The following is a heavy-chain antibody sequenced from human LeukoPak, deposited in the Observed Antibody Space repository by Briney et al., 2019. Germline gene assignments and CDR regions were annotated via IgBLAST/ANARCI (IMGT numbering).Heavy chain of an antibody. V-gene: IGHV3-30*04. CDR2: ISYDGSNK. D-gene: IGHD2-15*01. Sequence: GGSLRLSCAASGFTFSSYAMHWVRQAPGKGLEWVAVISYDGSNKYYADSVKGRFTISRDNSKNTLFLQMNSLTAEDTAIYSCARPRLEYCSGGSCFDAFDIWGQGTMVTVSS. J-gene: IGHJ3*02. CDR3: ARPRLEYCSGGSCFDAFDI. CDR1: GFTFSSYA.